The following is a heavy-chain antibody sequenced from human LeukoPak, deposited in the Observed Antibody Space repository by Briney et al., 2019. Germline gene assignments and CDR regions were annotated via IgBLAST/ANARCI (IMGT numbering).Heavy chain of an antibody. CDR2: ISYDGSNK. CDR3: AREDSSGWYGDY. V-gene: IGHV3-30*03. D-gene: IGHD6-19*01. CDR1: GFTFSSYG. J-gene: IGHJ4*02. Sequence: PGRSLRLSCAASGFTFSSYGMHWVRQAPGKGLEWVAVISYDGSNKYYADSVKGRFTISRDNSKNTLYLQMNSLRAEDTAVYYCAREDSSGWYGDYWGQGTLVTVSS.